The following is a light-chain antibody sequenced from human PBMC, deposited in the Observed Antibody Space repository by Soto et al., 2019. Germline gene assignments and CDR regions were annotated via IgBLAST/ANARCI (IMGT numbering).Light chain of an antibody. Sequence: DIQMTQSPSTLSASVGDRVTITCRASQSISSWLAWYQQKPGKAPKLLIYKASSLEAGVPSRFTGSGSGTEFTLIISSLQADDVASYYCQQYDSSSPWTFGQGTKVDIK. J-gene: IGKJ1*01. CDR1: QSISSW. CDR2: KAS. V-gene: IGKV1-5*03. CDR3: QQYDSSSPWT.